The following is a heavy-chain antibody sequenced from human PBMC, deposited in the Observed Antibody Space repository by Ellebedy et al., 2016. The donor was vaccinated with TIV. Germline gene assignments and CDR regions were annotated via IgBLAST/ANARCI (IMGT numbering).Heavy chain of an antibody. CDR2: ISSTGNYI. J-gene: IGHJ4*02. CDR1: GFTVTTNY. D-gene: IGHD6-19*01. CDR3: AREVAVAGQGRSDF. V-gene: IGHV3-21*01. Sequence: PGGSLRLSCAASGFTVTTNYMNWVRKAPGKGLEWVASISSTGNYIYYADSVRDRFTISRDSASNSVSLEMNSLRAEDTGVYYCAREVAVAGQGRSDFWGQGTLVTVSS.